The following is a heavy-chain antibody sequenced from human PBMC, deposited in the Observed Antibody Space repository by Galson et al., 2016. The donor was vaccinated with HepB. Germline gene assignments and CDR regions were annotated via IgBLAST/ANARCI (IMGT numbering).Heavy chain of an antibody. CDR3: AKRDLLWFGDPNAFDV. CDR2: TSNDGSKR. V-gene: IGHV3-30*18. Sequence: SLRLSCAASGFTFTNYGMNWLRQAPGKGLEWVAYTSNDGSKRYFADSVKGRFTISRDNSKNTLFLHMSSLRAEDTAVYYCAKRDLLWFGDPNAFDVWGQGTMVTVSS. CDR1: GFTFTNYG. D-gene: IGHD3-10*01. J-gene: IGHJ3*01.